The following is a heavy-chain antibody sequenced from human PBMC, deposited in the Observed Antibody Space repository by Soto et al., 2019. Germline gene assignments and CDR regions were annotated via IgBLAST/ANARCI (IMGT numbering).Heavy chain of an antibody. Sequence: SEPLSLTCTVSGVSISSGSYYWTWIRQQQGKGLEWIGYIYYSGSTYYNPSLKSRVTISVDTSKNQFSLKLSPVTAADTAVYYCATPGYSSGWYSNYYYYGMDVWGQGTTVTVSS. CDR3: ATPGYSSGWYSNYYYYGMDV. D-gene: IGHD6-19*01. CDR1: GVSISSGSYY. V-gene: IGHV4-31*03. J-gene: IGHJ6*02. CDR2: IYYSGST.